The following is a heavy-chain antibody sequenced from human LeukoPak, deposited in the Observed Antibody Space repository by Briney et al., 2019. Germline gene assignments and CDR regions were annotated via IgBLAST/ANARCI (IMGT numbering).Heavy chain of an antibody. CDR3: ARGVQGFYYFDY. CDR1: GFTFSSYS. Sequence: GGSLRLSCAASGFTFSSYSMNWVRQAPGKGLEWVSSISSSSSYIYYADSVKGRFTISRDNAKNSLYLQMNSLRAEDTAVYYCARGVQGFYYFDYWGQGTLVTVSS. J-gene: IGHJ4*02. V-gene: IGHV3-21*01. CDR2: ISSSSSYI. D-gene: IGHD3/OR15-3a*01.